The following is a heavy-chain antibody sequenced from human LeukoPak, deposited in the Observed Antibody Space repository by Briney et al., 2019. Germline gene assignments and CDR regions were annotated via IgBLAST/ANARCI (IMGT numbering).Heavy chain of an antibody. D-gene: IGHD5-18*01. CDR1: GGSISRYY. CDR3: ASAGYSYGYEGWAFDI. J-gene: IGHJ3*02. V-gene: IGHV4-59*08. Sequence: PSETLSLTCTVSGGSISRYYWSWIRQPPGKGLEWIGYIYYSGSSNYNPSLKSRVTISVDTSKNQFSLKLSSVTAADTAVYYCASAGYSYGYEGWAFDIWGQGTMVTVSS. CDR2: IYYSGSS.